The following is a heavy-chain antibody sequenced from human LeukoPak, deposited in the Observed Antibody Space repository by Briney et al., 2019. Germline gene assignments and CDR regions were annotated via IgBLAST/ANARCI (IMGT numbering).Heavy chain of an antibody. J-gene: IGHJ4*02. D-gene: IGHD3-10*01. Sequence: GGSLRLSCAASGFTFSTYGMHWVRQAPGKGLEWLALIWYDGSNDNYAESVKGRFTISRDNSKNTLYLQMNSLRAEDTAVYYCAKTRGSLWSGFDYWGQGALVIVSS. CDR1: GFTFSTYG. CDR2: IWYDGSND. CDR3: AKTRGSLWSGFDY. V-gene: IGHV3-33*06.